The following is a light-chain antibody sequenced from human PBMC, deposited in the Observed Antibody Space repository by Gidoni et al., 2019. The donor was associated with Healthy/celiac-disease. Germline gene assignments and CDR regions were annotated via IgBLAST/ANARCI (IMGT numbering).Light chain of an antibody. CDR1: QSISSD. CDR3: QQSYSTPYT. CDR2: AAS. Sequence: DSKRTKSPSSLSASVGYRVTVTCRASQSISSDLNWYQQKPGKAPKLLIYAASSLQSGVPSRFSGSGSGPYFTLPISRLQPEDFATYYCQQSYSTPYTFGQXTKLEIK. V-gene: IGKV1-39*01. J-gene: IGKJ2*01.